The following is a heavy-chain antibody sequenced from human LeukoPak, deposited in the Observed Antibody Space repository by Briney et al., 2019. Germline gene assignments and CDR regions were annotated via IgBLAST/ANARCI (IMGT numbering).Heavy chain of an antibody. J-gene: IGHJ4*02. CDR3: VTVIAARHFDY. CDR1: GYTFTDYY. V-gene: IGHV1-69-2*01. CDR2: VDPEDGET. Sequence: ASVKISCKVSGYTFTDYYMHWVQQAPGKGLEWMGLVDPEDGETIYAEKFQGRVTITADTSTDTAYMELSSLRSEDTAVYYCVTVIAARHFDYWGQGTLVTVSS. D-gene: IGHD6-6*01.